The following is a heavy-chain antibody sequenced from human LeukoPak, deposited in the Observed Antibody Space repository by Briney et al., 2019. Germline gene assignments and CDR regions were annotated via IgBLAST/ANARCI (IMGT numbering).Heavy chain of an antibody. Sequence: GESLKISCKGSGYSFTSYWISWVRQMPGKGLEWMGRIDPSDSYTNYSPSFQGHVTISADRSISTAYLQWSSLKASDTAMYYCARQAGTFRVGDYWGQGTLVTVSS. CDR2: IDPSDSYT. CDR1: GYSFTSYW. D-gene: IGHD1-1*01. CDR3: ARQAGTFRVGDY. V-gene: IGHV5-10-1*01. J-gene: IGHJ4*02.